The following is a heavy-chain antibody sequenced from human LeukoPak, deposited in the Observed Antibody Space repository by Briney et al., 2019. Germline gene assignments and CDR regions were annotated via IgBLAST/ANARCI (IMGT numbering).Heavy chain of an antibody. V-gene: IGHV3-30*18. CDR1: GFTFRSYG. D-gene: IGHD3-22*01. CDR3: AKEGGLVVAQYGLDY. J-gene: IGHJ4*02. Sequence: GGSLRLSCAASGFTFRSYGMHWVRQAPGKGLEWVAVISYDGSNKYYADSVKGRFTISRDNSKNTLYLQMNSLRAEDTAVYYCAKEGGLVVAQYGLDYWGQGTLVTVSS. CDR2: ISYDGSNK.